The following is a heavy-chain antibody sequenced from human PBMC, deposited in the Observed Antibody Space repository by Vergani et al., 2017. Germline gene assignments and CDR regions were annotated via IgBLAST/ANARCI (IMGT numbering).Heavy chain of an antibody. D-gene: IGHD3-16*01. CDR1: GFTFSACP. Sequence: EVQLLQSGGGVIQPGGSVRLSCAASGFTFSACPMTWVRQAPGKGLEWVSSISSGSSYLHYADSVKGRFSVSRDNARNSVYLQMNSLRAEDTAVYYCARERYYDYIWGSHIDALDIWGQGTMVSVSS. CDR3: ARERYYDYIWGSHIDALDI. J-gene: IGHJ3*02. CDR2: ISSGSSYL. V-gene: IGHV3-21*06.